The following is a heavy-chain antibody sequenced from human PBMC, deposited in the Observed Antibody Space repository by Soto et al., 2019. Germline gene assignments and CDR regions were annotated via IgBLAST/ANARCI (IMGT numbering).Heavy chain of an antibody. J-gene: IGHJ6*02. CDR1: GFTFNTYW. V-gene: IGHV3-7*03. Sequence: GGSLRRSCVASGFTFNTYWMNWVRQSPGKGLEWVANINQDGSEKFHVDSVKGRFTISRDNARNSLFLHMKSLRAEVTATYFCARVQSNFLVYYGLDVWGQGTTVTVSS. CDR2: INQDGSEK. CDR3: ARVQSNFLVYYGLDV.